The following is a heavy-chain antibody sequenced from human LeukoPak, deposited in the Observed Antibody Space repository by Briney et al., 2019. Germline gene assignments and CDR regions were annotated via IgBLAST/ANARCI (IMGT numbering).Heavy chain of an antibody. CDR2: ISYHGSNT. CDR3: AKDAAARRDRDYYYYYYMDV. J-gene: IGHJ6*03. D-gene: IGHD2-15*01. CDR1: GFTFSSDG. Sequence: GRTLRLSCAASGFTFSSDGMHGVRQAPPKRVQGGIVISYHGSNTYYTASVKGRFTISRDNSKNTLSLKMNILTAADPAVYYCAKDAAARRDRDYYYYYYMDVWGKGTTVTVSS. V-gene: IGHV3-30*18.